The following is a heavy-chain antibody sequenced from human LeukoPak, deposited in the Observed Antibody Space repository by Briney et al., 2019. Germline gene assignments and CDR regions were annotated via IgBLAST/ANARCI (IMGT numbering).Heavy chain of an antibody. Sequence: PGRSLRLSCAASGFTFSSYAMHWVRRAPGKGLEWVAVISYDGSNKYYADSVKGRFTISRDNSKNTLYLQMNSLRAEDTAVYYCAREGMYYDILTGYPLWEYWGQGTLVTVSS. CDR3: AREGMYYDILTGYPLWEY. CDR2: ISYDGSNK. D-gene: IGHD3-9*01. V-gene: IGHV3-30-3*01. J-gene: IGHJ4*02. CDR1: GFTFSSYA.